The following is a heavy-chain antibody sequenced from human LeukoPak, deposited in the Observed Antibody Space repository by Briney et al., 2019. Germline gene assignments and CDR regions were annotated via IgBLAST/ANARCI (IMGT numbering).Heavy chain of an antibody. CDR1: GFTVSSNS. CDR3: ARDAASSGWYGETDY. CDR2: IYSDNT. J-gene: IGHJ4*02. V-gene: IGHV3-53*01. Sequence: GGSLRLSCTVSGFTVSSNSMSWVRQAPGKGLEWVSFIYSDNTHYSDSVKGRFTISRDNAKNSLYLQMNSLRAEDTAVYYCARDAASSGWYGETDYWGQGTLVTVSS. D-gene: IGHD6-19*01.